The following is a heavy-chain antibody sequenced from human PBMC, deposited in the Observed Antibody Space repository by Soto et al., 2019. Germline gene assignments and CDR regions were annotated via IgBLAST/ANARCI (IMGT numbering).Heavy chain of an antibody. Sequence: GGSLRLSCATSGFGFRSYGMHWVRQAPGKGLEWVAIIWYDGSKKYYADSVRGRFIISRDNSKNTLSLQMNSLRVEDTAVYYCARDPGDYYFDYWGQGSLVTVSS. CDR1: GFGFRSYG. J-gene: IGHJ4*02. D-gene: IGHD7-27*01. CDR2: IWYDGSKK. V-gene: IGHV3-33*01. CDR3: ARDPGDYYFDY.